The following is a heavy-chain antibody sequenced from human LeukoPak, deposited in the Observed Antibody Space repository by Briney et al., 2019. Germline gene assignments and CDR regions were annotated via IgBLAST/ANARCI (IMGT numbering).Heavy chain of an antibody. D-gene: IGHD3-3*01. CDR1: GGSISGGDYF. V-gene: IGHV4-30-4*08. CDR3: ASSYYDFWSGYLPYYYYYMDV. J-gene: IGHJ6*03. CDR2: IYYSGSA. Sequence: KSSETLSLTCTVSGGSISGGDYFWSWIRQPPGEGLEWLGYIYYSGSAHYNPSLKSRVTLLVDTSKSQFSLKLSSVTAADTAVYYCASSYYDFWSGYLPYYYYYMDVWGKGTTVTVSS.